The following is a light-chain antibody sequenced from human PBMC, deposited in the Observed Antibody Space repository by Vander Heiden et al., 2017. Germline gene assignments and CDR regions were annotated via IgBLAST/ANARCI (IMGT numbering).Light chain of an antibody. CDR3: QQYYSYPLT. CDR1: QGISSR. Sequence: PSSFPASTGDRVTITCRASQGISSRLAWYQQKPGKAPKLLSYGESTLQRGVPSRFSGSGSGTDFTVTISILQSEDFATYYCQQYYSYPLTFGGGTKVEIK. V-gene: IGKV1-8*01. CDR2: GES. J-gene: IGKJ4*01.